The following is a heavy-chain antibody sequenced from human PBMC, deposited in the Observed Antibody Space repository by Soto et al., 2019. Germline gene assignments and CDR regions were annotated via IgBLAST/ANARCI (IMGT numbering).Heavy chain of an antibody. CDR2: IDTTSSYI. J-gene: IGHJ4*02. CDR1: GFTFSFYT. D-gene: IGHD2-8*01. V-gene: IGHV3-21*03. CDR3: ITDGPDGRAY. Sequence: PGGSLRLSCVASGFTFSFYTMDWVRQAPGKGLEWVSSIDTTSSYIYYADSVKGRFTISRDDSKNTLYLQMNSLKIEDTAVYYCITDGPDGRAYWGQGTQVTVSS.